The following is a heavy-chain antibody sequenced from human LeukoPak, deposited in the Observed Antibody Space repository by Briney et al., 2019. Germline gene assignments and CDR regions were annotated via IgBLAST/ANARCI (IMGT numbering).Heavy chain of an antibody. J-gene: IGHJ4*02. D-gene: IGHD3-10*01. CDR1: GGSFSGYY. V-gene: IGHV4-4*07. Sequence: SSETLSLTCAVYGGSFSGYYWSWIRQPAGKGLEWIGRIYTSGSTNYNPSLKSRVTMSVDTSKNQFSLKLSSVTAADTAVYYCARDRVVRGVTYFDYWGQGTLVTVSS. CDR2: IYTSGST. CDR3: ARDRVVRGVTYFDY.